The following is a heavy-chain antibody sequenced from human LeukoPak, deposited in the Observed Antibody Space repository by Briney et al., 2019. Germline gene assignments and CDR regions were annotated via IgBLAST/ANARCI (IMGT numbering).Heavy chain of an antibody. V-gene: IGHV4-34*01. CDR1: GGSFSGYN. CDR2: INHSGST. CDR3: ARGVGRGHYYGMDV. Sequence: TSETLSLTCAVYGGSFSGYNWSWIRRPPGKGLEWIGEINHSGSTNYNPSLKSRVTISVDTSKNQFSLKLSSVTAADTAVYYCARGVGRGHYYGMDVWGQGTTVTVSS. D-gene: IGHD3-10*01. J-gene: IGHJ6*02.